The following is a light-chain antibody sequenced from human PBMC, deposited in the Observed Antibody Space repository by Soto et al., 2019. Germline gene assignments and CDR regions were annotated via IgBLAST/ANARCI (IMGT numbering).Light chain of an antibody. V-gene: IGKV3-11*01. CDR3: QQRSVWPIT. CDR2: DAS. CDR1: QSVSSN. Sequence: EIVMTQSPATLSVSPGERATLSCRASQSVSSNLAWYQQKPGQSPRLLIYDASHRATGVPARFSGSESGTDFTLTISGLEPEDFAVYYCQQRSVWPITFGQGTRLEIK. J-gene: IGKJ5*01.